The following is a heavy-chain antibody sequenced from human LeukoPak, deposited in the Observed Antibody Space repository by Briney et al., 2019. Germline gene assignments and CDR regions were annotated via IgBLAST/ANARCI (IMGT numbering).Heavy chain of an antibody. CDR2: IIPIFGTA. CDR3: AREGVAGTPFDY. CDR1: GGTFSSYA. D-gene: IGHD6-19*01. V-gene: IGHV1-69*05. Sequence: SVKVSCKASGGTFSSYAISSVRQAPGQGLEWMGGIIPIFGTANYAQKFQGRVTITTDESTSTAYMELSSLRSEDTAVYYCAREGVAGTPFDYWGQGTLVTVSS. J-gene: IGHJ4*02.